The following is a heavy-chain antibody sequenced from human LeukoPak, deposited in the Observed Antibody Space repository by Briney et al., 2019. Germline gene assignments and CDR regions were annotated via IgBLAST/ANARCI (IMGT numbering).Heavy chain of an antibody. V-gene: IGHV5-51*01. CDR1: GYSFTSYW. Sequence: GESLKISCKGSGYSFTSYWIGWERQMPGKGLEWMGIIYPGDSDTRYSPSFQGQVTISADKSISTACLQWSSLKASDTAMYYCARPYYDSSGPLGDAFDIWGQGTMVTVSS. CDR2: IYPGDSDT. J-gene: IGHJ3*02. D-gene: IGHD3-22*01. CDR3: ARPYYDSSGPLGDAFDI.